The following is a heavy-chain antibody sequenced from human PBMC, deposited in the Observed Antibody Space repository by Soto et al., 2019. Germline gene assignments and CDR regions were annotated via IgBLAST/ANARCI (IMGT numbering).Heavy chain of an antibody. V-gene: IGHV5-51*01. D-gene: IGHD4-17*01. J-gene: IGHJ4*02. CDR2: IYPGDSDT. Sequence: PWESLTISSTCSGYSFTRYWIGWVRQMPGKGLEWMGIIYPGDSDTRYSPSFQGQVTISADKSINTAYLQWSSLKASDTAMYYCARRGDYGASLFDYWGQGTLVTVSS. CDR1: GYSFTRYW. CDR3: ARRGDYGASLFDY.